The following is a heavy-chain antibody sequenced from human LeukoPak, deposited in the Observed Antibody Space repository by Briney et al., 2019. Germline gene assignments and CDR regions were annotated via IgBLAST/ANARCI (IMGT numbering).Heavy chain of an antibody. Sequence: SETLSLTCTVSGGSISSSSYYWGWIRQPPGKGLEWIGGIYYSGSTYYTPSLKSRVTISVDTSKNQFSLKLSSVTAADTAVYYCARGYCSSTSCPLELDYWGQGTLVTVSS. CDR3: ARGYCSSTSCPLELDY. J-gene: IGHJ4*02. CDR1: GGSISSSSYY. D-gene: IGHD2-2*01. V-gene: IGHV4-39*01. CDR2: IYYSGST.